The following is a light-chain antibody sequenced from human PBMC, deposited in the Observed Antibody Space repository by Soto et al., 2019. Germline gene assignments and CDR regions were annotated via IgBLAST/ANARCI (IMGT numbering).Light chain of an antibody. CDR3: QQAKTFPLT. V-gene: IGKV1D-12*01. J-gene: IGKJ4*01. CDR1: QDITNW. CDR2: AAS. Sequence: DIQMTQSPSSVSASVGDRVIITCRASQDITNWLAWYQQKPGKAPKVLIYAASSLESGVPSRFSGSGSGTEYTLTISSQQPEDFATYHCQQAKTFPLTFGGGTKVENK.